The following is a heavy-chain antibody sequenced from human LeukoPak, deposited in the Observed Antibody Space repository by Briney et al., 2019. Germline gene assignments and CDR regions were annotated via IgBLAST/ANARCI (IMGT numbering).Heavy chain of an antibody. D-gene: IGHD5-12*01. Sequence: SETLSLTCTVSSGSINSYFWSWIRQPAGKGQELIGRIYTSGSTNYNPSLKSRVTMSVDTSKNQFSLKLTSVTAADTAVYYCARGSGYDPDYYYYYMDVWGKGTTVTVSS. CDR3: ARGSGYDPDYYYYYMDV. V-gene: IGHV4-4*07. CDR1: SGSINSYF. CDR2: IYTSGST. J-gene: IGHJ6*03.